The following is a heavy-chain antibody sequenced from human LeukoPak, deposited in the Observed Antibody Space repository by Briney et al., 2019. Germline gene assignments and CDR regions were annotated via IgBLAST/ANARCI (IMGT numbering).Heavy chain of an antibody. V-gene: IGHV1-46*01. CDR2: INPSGGST. CDR1: GYTFTSYY. D-gene: IGHD6-19*01. Sequence: ASVKVSCKASGYTFTSYYMHWVRQAPGQGLEWMGIINPSGGSTTYAQKLQNRVSMTRETSTTTVYIELSSLRSEDTAVYYCARVRFSSGWYSAFDIWGQGTLVTVSS. CDR3: ARVRFSSGWYSAFDI. J-gene: IGHJ3*02.